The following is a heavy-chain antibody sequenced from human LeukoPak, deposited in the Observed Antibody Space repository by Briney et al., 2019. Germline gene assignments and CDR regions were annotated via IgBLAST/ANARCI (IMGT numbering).Heavy chain of an antibody. D-gene: IGHD3-22*01. CDR3: ARVVAGCYYDSSGPIYYFDY. CDR1: GYTLTELS. V-gene: IGHV1-2*02. J-gene: IGHJ4*02. Sequence: ASVKVSCKVSGYTLTELSMHWVRQAPGQGLEWMGWINPNSGGTNYAQKFQGRVTMTRDTSISTAYMELSRLRSDDTAVYYCARVVAGCYYDSSGPIYYFDYWGQGTLVTVSS. CDR2: INPNSGGT.